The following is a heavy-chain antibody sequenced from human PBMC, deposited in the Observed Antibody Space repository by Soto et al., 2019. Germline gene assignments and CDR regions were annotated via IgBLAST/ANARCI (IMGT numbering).Heavy chain of an antibody. CDR1: GGTFSSYA. CDR2: IIPIFGTA. J-gene: IGHJ4*02. CDR3: ARVLGIEATNTVGPFDF. D-gene: IGHD5-12*01. Sequence: QVQLVQSGAEVKKPGSSVKVSCKASGGTFSSYAISWVRQAPGQGLEWMGGIIPIFGTANYAQKFQGRVTITADESTSTAYMELSSLRSEDTAVYYCARVLGIEATNTVGPFDFWGQGTLVTVSS. V-gene: IGHV1-69*01.